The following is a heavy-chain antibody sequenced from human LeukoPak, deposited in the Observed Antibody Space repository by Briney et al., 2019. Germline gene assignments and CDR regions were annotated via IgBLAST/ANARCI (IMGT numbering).Heavy chain of an antibody. CDR3: ARGRRYYYDSSGYYLGAFDI. CDR1: GGSISSYY. V-gene: IGHV4-59*01. J-gene: IGHJ3*02. D-gene: IGHD3-22*01. Sequence: SETLSLTCTVSGGSISSYYWSWIRQPPGKGLEWIGYIYYSGSTNYNPSLKSRVTISVDTSKNQFSLKLSSVTAADTAVYYCARGRRYYYDSSGYYLGAFDIWGQGTMVTVSS. CDR2: IYYSGST.